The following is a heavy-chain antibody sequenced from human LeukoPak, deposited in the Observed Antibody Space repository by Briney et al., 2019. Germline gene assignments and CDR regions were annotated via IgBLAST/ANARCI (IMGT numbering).Heavy chain of an antibody. D-gene: IGHD3-22*01. CDR1: GSTFSDYA. Sequence: KTGGSLRLSCTTSGSTFSDYAVSWVRQAPGKGLEWIGFIRNKANGGTTEYAASVKGRFTISRDDSKTIAHLQMSSLKTEDTAVYYCSRFYSSGWASGAFDIWGQGTMVTVSS. CDR3: SRFYSSGWASGAFDI. CDR2: IRNKANGGTT. J-gene: IGHJ3*02. V-gene: IGHV3-49*04.